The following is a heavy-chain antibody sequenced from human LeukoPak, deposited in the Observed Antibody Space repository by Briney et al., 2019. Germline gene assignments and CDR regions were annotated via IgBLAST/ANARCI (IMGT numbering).Heavy chain of an antibody. J-gene: IGHJ4*02. CDR2: IYYSGST. Sequence: SETLSLTCTVSGGSISSNSYYWGWIRQPPGKGLEWIGSIYYSGSTYYNPSLKSRVTISVDTSKNHFSLRLNSVTTADTAVYYCTRGAGWLIDYWGQGILVTVSS. V-gene: IGHV4-39*02. CDR3: TRGAGWLIDY. D-gene: IGHD3-16*01. CDR1: GGSISSNSYY.